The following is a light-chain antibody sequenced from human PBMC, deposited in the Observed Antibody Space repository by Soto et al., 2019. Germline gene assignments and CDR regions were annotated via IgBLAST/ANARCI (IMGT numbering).Light chain of an antibody. Sequence: IPVTQCPSSLSASTGEGVTITCRASQGISSYLAWYQQKPGKAPKLLIYAASTLQSGVPSRFSGSGSGTDFTLTISCLQSEDFATYYCQQYYSYPLTFGGGTKVDIK. CDR2: AAS. J-gene: IGKJ4*01. CDR1: QGISSY. V-gene: IGKV1-8*01. CDR3: QQYYSYPLT.